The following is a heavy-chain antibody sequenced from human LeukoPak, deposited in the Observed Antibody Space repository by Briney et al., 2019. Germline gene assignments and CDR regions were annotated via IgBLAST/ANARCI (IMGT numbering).Heavy chain of an antibody. J-gene: IGHJ6*02. CDR3: ARGRGYCSSTSCLYYYGMDV. D-gene: IGHD2-2*01. Sequence: SETLSLTCAVYGGSFSGYYWSWIRQPPGKGLEWIGEINHSGSTNYNPSLKSRVTISLDTSKNQFSLKLSSVTAADTAVYYCARGRGYCSSTSCLYYYGMDVWGQGTTVTVFS. CDR1: GGSFSGYY. CDR2: INHSGST. V-gene: IGHV4-34*01.